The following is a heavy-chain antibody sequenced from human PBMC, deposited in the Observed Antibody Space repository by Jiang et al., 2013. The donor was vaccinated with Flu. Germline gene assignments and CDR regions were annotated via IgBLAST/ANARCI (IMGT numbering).Heavy chain of an antibody. CDR1: GYDITNYW. V-gene: IGHV5-51*01. CDR2: IYPRDSDT. CDR3: ARLPSAIRPYFDY. J-gene: IGHJ4*01. Sequence: GAEVKKPGDSLKISCKNSGYDITNYWIGWVRQMPGKGLEWVGIIYPRDSDTRYSPSFEGRVTVSVDKSISTAYLQWSSLKASDTAMYFCARLPSAIRPYFDYWGLRTLVTVSS. D-gene: IGHD2-2*02.